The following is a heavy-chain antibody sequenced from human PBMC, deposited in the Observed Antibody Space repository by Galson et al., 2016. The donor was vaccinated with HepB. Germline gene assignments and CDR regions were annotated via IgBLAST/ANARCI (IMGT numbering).Heavy chain of an antibody. J-gene: IGHJ4*02. CDR1: GYTFTSYA. V-gene: IGHV1-3*01. CDR2: INAGNGNT. D-gene: IGHD3-10*01. CDR3: ARVVVRGVISGLGY. Sequence: SVKVSCKASGYTFTSYAMHWVRQAPGQRLEWMGWINAGNGNTKYSQKFQGRVTITRDTSASTAYMELSSLRSEDTAVYYCARVVVRGVISGLGYWGQGTLVTVSS.